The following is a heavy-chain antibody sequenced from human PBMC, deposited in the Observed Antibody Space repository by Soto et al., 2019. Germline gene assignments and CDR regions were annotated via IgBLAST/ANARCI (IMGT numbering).Heavy chain of an antibody. CDR3: ARTPRYCSGGSCYFYWFDP. CDR1: GFTFSDYY. V-gene: IGHV3-11*01. Sequence: PGGSLRLSCAASGFTFSDYYMSWIRQAPGKGLEWVSYISSSGSTIYYADSVKGRFTISRDNAKNSLYLQMNSLRAEDTAVYYCARTPRYCSGGSCYFYWFDPWGQGTLVTVSS. J-gene: IGHJ5*02. CDR2: ISSSGSTI. D-gene: IGHD2-15*01.